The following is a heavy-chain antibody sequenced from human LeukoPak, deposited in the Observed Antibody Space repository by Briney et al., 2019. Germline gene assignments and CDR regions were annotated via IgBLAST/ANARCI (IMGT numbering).Heavy chain of an antibody. Sequence: GGSLRLSCAASGFTFSSYWMNWARQAPGKGQEWVASINHNGNVNYYVDSVKGRFTISRDNAKNSLYLQMSNLRAEDTAVYFCARGGGLDVWGQGTTVTVSS. J-gene: IGHJ6*02. CDR1: GFTFSSYW. V-gene: IGHV3-7*03. CDR3: ARGGGLDV. D-gene: IGHD3-16*01. CDR2: INHNGNVN.